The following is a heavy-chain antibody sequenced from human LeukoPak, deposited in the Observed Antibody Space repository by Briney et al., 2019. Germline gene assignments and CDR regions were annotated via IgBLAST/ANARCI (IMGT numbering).Heavy chain of an antibody. J-gene: IGHJ4*02. V-gene: IGHV4-39*07. CDR2: VYYRGNT. CDR1: GGSISSSSYY. D-gene: IGHD1-7*01. CDR3: ARGDWKYGDFDR. Sequence: SETLSLTCAASGGSISSSSYYWGWIRQPPGKGLEWIGSVYYRGNTYYNPSLKSRITTSVDTSKNQFSLKVSSMTAADTAVYYCARGDWKYGDFDRWGQGTLVTVSS.